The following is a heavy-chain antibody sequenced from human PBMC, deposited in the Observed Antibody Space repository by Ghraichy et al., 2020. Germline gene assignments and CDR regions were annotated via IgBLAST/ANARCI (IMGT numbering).Heavy chain of an antibody. Sequence: GGSLRLSCAASGFTVSSNHMTWVRQAPGKGLEWVSGIYGATTAYYADSVKGRFTISRDSSENTLYLQLNSLRAEDTAVYYCARDLGRSPKHYFYGMDVGGQGTTVTVSS. V-gene: IGHV3-53*01. CDR3: ARDLGRSPKHYFYGMDV. CDR1: GFTVSSNH. J-gene: IGHJ6*02. CDR2: IYGATTA.